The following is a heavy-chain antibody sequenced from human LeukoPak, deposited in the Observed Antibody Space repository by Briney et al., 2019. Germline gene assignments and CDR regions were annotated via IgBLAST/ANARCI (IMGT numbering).Heavy chain of an antibody. CDR1: GYTFTSYD. D-gene: IGHD3-10*01. J-gene: IGHJ4*02. CDR2: MNPNSGNT. CDR3: ARVGLLWFGELD. V-gene: IGHV1-8*01. Sequence: ASVKVSCKASGYTFTSYDINWVRQATGQGLEWMGWMNPNSGNTGYAQKFQGRVTMTRNTSISTAYMELSSLRSEDTAVYYCARVGLLWFGELDWGQGTLVTVFS.